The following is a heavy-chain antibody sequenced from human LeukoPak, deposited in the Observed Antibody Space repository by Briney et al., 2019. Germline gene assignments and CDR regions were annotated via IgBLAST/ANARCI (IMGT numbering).Heavy chain of an antibody. V-gene: IGHV4-39*07. D-gene: IGHD3-3*01. CDR1: GGSISSSSYY. J-gene: IGHJ4*02. CDR3: ARSRGYYDFWSGYSVLDY. Sequence: SETLSLTCTVSGGSISSSSYYWGWIRQPPGKGPEWIGRIHYSGSMYYSPSLKSRVTVSVDTAKTQFSLKLSSVTAADTAVYYCARSRGYYDFWSGYSVLDYWGQGTLVTVSS. CDR2: IHYSGSM.